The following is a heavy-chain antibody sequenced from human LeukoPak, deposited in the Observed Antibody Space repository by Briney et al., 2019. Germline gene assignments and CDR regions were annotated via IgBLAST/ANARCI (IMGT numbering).Heavy chain of an antibody. Sequence: PGGSLRLSCSASGFSFSIYNMHWVRQAPGKGLEYVSGISSNRGSTYYADSVKGRFTISRDNSKSTLYLQMSSLRPEDTALYYCVKDYYGSGSYGWFDPWGQGTLVTVSS. CDR3: VKDYYGSGSYGWFDP. CDR2: ISSNRGST. J-gene: IGHJ5*02. CDR1: GFSFSIYN. D-gene: IGHD3-10*01. V-gene: IGHV3-64D*08.